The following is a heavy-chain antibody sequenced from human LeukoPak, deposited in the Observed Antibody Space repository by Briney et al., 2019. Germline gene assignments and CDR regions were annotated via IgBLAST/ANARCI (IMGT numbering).Heavy chain of an antibody. CDR1: GDSIIGYY. CDR3: ARTGGIRYFDWLTMDV. D-gene: IGHD3-9*01. CDR2: IYYSGST. J-gene: IGHJ6*04. Sequence: SETLSLTCSVSGDSIIGYYWGWIRQPPGKGLEWIGSIYYSGSTYYNPSLKSRVTISVDTSKNQFSLKLSSVTAADTAVYYCARTGGIRYFDWLTMDVWGKGTTVTVSS. V-gene: IGHV4-39*07.